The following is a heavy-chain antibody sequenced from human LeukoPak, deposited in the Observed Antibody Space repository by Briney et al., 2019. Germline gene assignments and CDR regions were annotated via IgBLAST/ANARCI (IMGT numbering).Heavy chain of an antibody. Sequence: HSETLSLTCTVSGGSISSYYWTWIRQPPGKGLEWIGSIYSSGSTNYNPSLKSRVTISVDTSWNQFSLKLSSVTTADTAVYCCARGPLGDPRAFDVWGQGTMVTVSS. V-gene: IGHV4-59*01. CDR3: ARGPLGDPRAFDV. CDR2: IYSSGST. CDR1: GGSISSYY. D-gene: IGHD3-16*01. J-gene: IGHJ3*01.